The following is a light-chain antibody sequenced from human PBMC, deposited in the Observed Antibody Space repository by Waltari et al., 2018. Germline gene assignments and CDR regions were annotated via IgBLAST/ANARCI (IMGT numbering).Light chain of an antibody. V-gene: IGKV1-5*03. CDR1: QNIGIW. CDR3: QQYSSYPFT. Sequence: DIQMTQSPSTLSASVGDRVSITCRASQNIGIWLAWYQQKPGKAPKLLIYKASNLESGVPSRFSGSGYGTELALTISSLQPEDFATYFCQQYSSYPFTFGPGTKVDVK. J-gene: IGKJ3*01. CDR2: KAS.